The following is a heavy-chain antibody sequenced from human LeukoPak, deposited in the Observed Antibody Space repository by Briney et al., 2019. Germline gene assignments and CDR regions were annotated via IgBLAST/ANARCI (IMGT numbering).Heavy chain of an antibody. Sequence: PSETLSLTCTVSGGSIGIYYWSWIRQPPGKGLEWIGYIYYSGSTNYNPSLKSRVTISVDTSKNQFSLNLNSVTAADTAVYSCAGHDRWPYLIDYWGQGILVTVSS. CDR1: GGSIGIYY. CDR3: AGHDRWPYLIDY. CDR2: IYYSGST. V-gene: IGHV4-59*08. D-gene: IGHD4-23*01. J-gene: IGHJ4*02.